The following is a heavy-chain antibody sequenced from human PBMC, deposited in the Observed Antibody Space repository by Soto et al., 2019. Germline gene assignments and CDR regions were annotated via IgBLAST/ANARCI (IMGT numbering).Heavy chain of an antibody. V-gene: IGHV5-51*01. CDR3: ARRTYYYDSSGYYLWNAFDI. CDR1: GYSFTSYW. D-gene: IGHD3-22*01. J-gene: IGHJ3*02. CDR2: IYPGDSDN. Sequence: GESLKISCKGSGYSFTSYWIGWVRQMPGKGLEWLGIIYPGDSDNRYSPSFQGQVTISADKSISTAYLQWSSLKASDTAMYYCARRTYYYDSSGYYLWNAFDIWGQGTMVTGSS.